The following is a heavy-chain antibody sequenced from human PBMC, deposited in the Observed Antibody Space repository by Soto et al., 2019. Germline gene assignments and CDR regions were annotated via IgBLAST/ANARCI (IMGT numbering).Heavy chain of an antibody. D-gene: IGHD2-21*01. CDR1: GFTFSSYG. CDR3: AKSAFGGGEPLDAFDI. J-gene: IGHJ3*02. V-gene: IGHV3-30*18. CDR2: ISYDGSNK. Sequence: GGSLRLSCAASGFTFSSYGMHWVRQAPGKGLEWVAVISYDGSNKYYADSVKGRFTISRDNSKNTLYLQMNSLRAEDTAVYYCAKSAFGGGEPLDAFDIWGQGTMVTVSS.